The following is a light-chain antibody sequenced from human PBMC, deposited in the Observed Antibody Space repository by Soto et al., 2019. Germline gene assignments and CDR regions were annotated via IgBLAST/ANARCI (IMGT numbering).Light chain of an antibody. Sequence: DIQMTQSPSSLSASVGDRVTITCRASVGISNFLAWYQQKPGKVPKLLIYVASSLQSGVPSRFSGSGSGTDFTLTISSLQPEDAATYYCQKINSAPFPFGPGTKVEIK. CDR1: VGISNF. CDR2: VAS. V-gene: IGKV1-27*01. CDR3: QKINSAPFP. J-gene: IGKJ3*01.